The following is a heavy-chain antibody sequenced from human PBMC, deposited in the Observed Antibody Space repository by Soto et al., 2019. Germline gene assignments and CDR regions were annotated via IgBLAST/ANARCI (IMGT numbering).Heavy chain of an antibody. CDR3: ARQFRADASHGLFEY. CDR1: GGSISSKSYC. J-gene: IGHJ4*01. CDR2: ISYSGKT. Sequence: SETLSLTCTVSGGSISSKSYCWGWVRQSPGKGLEWIGSISYSGKTYYNPSLKGRVTVSVDTSKNQFSLELNSVTAADTAVFYCARQFRADASHGLFEYWGDGTLVTVSS. D-gene: IGHD2-2*01. V-gene: IGHV4-39*01.